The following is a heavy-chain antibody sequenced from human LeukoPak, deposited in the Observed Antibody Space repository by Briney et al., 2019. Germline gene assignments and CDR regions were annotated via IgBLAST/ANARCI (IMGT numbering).Heavy chain of an antibody. CDR1: GFTFSSYS. CDR2: ISSSSSYI. J-gene: IGHJ4*02. D-gene: IGHD3-10*01. Sequence: GGSLRLSCAASGFTFSSYSMNWVRQAPGKGLEWVSSISSSSSYICYADSVKGRFTISRDNAKNSLYLQMNSLRAEDTAVYYCARSQYGSGSYYNDDYWGQGTLVTVSS. V-gene: IGHV3-21*01. CDR3: ARSQYGSGSYYNDDY.